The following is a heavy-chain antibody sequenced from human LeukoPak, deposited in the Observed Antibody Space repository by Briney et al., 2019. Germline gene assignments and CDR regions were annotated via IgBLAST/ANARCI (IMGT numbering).Heavy chain of an antibody. CDR3: ARAGDYCSSTSCEDLFDY. CDR1: GGTCSSYA. V-gene: IGHV1-69*01. Sequence: ASVKVSCKASGGTCSSYAISWVRQAPGQGLEWMGGIIPIFGTANYAQKFQGRVTITADESTSTAYMELSSLRSEDTAVYYCARAGDYCSSTSCEDLFDYWGQGTLVTVSS. D-gene: IGHD2-2*01. CDR2: IIPIFGTA. J-gene: IGHJ4*02.